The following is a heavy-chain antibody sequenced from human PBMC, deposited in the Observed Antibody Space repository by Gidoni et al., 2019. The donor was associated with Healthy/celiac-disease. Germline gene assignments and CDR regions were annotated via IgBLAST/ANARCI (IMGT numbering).Heavy chain of an antibody. Sequence: QVQLQQWGAGLLKPSETLSLPCAVYGGSFSVYYGSWIRQPPGKGLGWIGEINHSGSTNYNPSLKSRVTISVDTSKNQFSLKLSSVTAADTAVYYCARGRRTSIAARRPGPIDYWGQGTLVTVSS. D-gene: IGHD6-6*01. J-gene: IGHJ4*02. CDR3: ARGRRTSIAARRPGPIDY. CDR2: INHSGST. CDR1: GGSFSVYY. V-gene: IGHV4-34*01.